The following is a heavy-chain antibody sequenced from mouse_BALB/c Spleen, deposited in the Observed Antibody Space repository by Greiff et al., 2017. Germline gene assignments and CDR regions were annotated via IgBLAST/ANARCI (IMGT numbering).Heavy chain of an antibody. J-gene: IGHJ4*01. Sequence: EVQRVESGGGLVKPGGSLKLSCAASGFTFSSYAMSWVRQTPEKRLEWVATISSGGSYTYYPDSVKGRFTISRDNAKNTLYLQMSSLRSEDTAMYYCATGTAYYAMDYWGQGTSVTVSS. V-gene: IGHV5-9-3*01. CDR2: ISSGGSYT. CDR3: ATGTAYYAMDY. D-gene: IGHD4-1*01. CDR1: GFTFSSYA.